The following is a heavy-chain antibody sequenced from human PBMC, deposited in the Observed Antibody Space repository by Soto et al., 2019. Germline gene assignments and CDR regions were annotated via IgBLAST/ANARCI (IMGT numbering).Heavy chain of an antibody. D-gene: IGHD6-13*01. Sequence: EVQLVESGGGLVKPGGSLRLSCAASGFTFSSYSMNWVRQAPGKGLEWVSSISSSSSYIYYADSVKGRFTISRDNAKNSLYLQMNSLRAEDTAVYYCGRLGASSSWRLTGEFDPWGQGTLVTVSS. CDR1: GFTFSSYS. J-gene: IGHJ5*02. CDR3: GRLGASSSWRLTGEFDP. CDR2: ISSSSSYI. V-gene: IGHV3-21*01.